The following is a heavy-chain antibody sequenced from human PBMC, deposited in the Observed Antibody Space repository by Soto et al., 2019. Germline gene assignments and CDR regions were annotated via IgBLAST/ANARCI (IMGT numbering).Heavy chain of an antibody. CDR2: ITAGGFNT. V-gene: IGHV3-23*01. J-gene: IGHJ4*02. CDR3: AKNIGGFSGYANFDY. CDR1: GFTFSNDD. Sequence: EVQLLESGGDLVQPGGSLRLSCVASGFTFSNDDLSWVRQASGKGLEWVSAITAGGFNTYYADSVKGRFTISRDNSKNTLYLQMNSLRAEYTAVYYCAKNIGGFSGYANFDYWGQGNLVTVSS. D-gene: IGHD5-12*01.